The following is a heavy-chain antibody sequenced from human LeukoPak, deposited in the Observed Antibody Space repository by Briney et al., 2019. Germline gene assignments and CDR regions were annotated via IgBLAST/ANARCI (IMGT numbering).Heavy chain of an antibody. Sequence: PSETLSLTCTVSGASISSYNWNWIRQPPGKGLEWIGYIYYSGGTNYNPSLKSRVTISVDTSKNQFSLKLSSVTAADTAVYYCARTNGYNPFDYWGQGTLVTVSS. CDR2: IYYSGGT. D-gene: IGHD5-24*01. J-gene: IGHJ4*02. V-gene: IGHV4-59*01. CDR1: GASISSYN. CDR3: ARTNGYNPFDY.